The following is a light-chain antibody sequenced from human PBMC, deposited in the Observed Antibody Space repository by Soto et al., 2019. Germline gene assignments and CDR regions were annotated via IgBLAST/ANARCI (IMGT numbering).Light chain of an antibody. J-gene: IGLJ2*01. Sequence: QSALPQPASVSGSPGQSITISCIGTSSDIGAYNYVSWYQQHPGKAPKLMIYDVSARPSGVSNRFSGSKSGNTASLTISGLQAEDEADYYCSSYTSSSTLIFGGGTKLTVL. CDR2: DVS. CDR3: SSYTSSSTLI. CDR1: SSDIGAYNY. V-gene: IGLV2-14*01.